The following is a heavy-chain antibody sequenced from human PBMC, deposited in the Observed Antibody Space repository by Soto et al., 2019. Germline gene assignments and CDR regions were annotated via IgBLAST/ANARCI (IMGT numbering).Heavy chain of an antibody. Sequence: GGSLKLSCAASGFTFSSYAMSWVRQAPGKGLEWVSAISGSGGSTYYADSVKGRFTISRDNSKNTLYLQMNSLRAEDTAVYYCAKGEARGSSSFDYWGQGTLVTVSS. CDR2: ISGSGGST. CDR1: GFTFSSYA. D-gene: IGHD6-6*01. J-gene: IGHJ4*02. CDR3: AKGEARGSSSFDY. V-gene: IGHV3-23*01.